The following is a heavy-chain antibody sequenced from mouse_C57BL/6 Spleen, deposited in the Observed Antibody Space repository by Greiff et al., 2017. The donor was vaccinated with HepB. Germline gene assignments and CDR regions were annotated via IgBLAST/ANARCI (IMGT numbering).Heavy chain of an antibody. J-gene: IGHJ4*01. CDR2: INPGSGGT. CDR1: GYAFTNYL. D-gene: IGHD1-1*01. Sequence: VQLQQSGAELVRPGTSVKVSCKASGYAFTNYLIEWVKQRPGQGLEWIGVINPGSGGTNYNEKFKGKATLTADKSSSTAYMQLSSLTSEDSAVYFCARARRTGAMDYWGQGTAVTVA. CDR3: ARARRTGAMDY. V-gene: IGHV1-54*01.